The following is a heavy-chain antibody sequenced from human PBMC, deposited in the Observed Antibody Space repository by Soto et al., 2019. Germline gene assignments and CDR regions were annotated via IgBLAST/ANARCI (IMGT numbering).Heavy chain of an antibody. J-gene: IGHJ4*02. CDR1: GGSFSGYY. CDR3: ARGGRAAAGNKRYYFDY. CDR2: INHSGST. D-gene: IGHD6-13*01. V-gene: IGHV4-34*01. Sequence: PSETLSLTCAVYGGSFSGYYWSWIRQPPGKGLEWIGEINHSGSTNYNPSLKSRVTISVDTSKNQFSLKLSSVTAADTAVYYCARGGRAAAGNKRYYFDYWGQGTLVTVSS.